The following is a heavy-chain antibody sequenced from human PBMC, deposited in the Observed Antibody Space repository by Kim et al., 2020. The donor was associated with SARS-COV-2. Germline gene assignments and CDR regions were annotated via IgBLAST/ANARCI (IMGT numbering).Heavy chain of an antibody. CDR3: AKDRLTLNYYDSSGYYYGRYFFDF. CDR1: GFTFNSYA. V-gene: IGHV3-23*01. CDR2: ISGDGIST. Sequence: GGSLRLSCATSGFTFNSYAMSWVRQAPGKGLDWVSGISGDGISTYYADSVKGRFTISRDNSKNTLYLQMNSLRAEDTAVYYCAKDRLTLNYYDSSGYYYGRYFFDFWGQGTVVTVS. D-gene: IGHD3-22*01. J-gene: IGHJ4*02.